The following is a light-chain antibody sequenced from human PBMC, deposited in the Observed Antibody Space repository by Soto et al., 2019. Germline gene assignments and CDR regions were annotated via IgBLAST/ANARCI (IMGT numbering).Light chain of an antibody. CDR2: EVT. Sequence: QSVLTQPPSASGSPGQSVTISCTGTSSDVGGYNYVSWYQQHPGKAPKLIIYEVTERPSGVPDRFSGSKSGNTASLTVSGLQAEDEADYFFTSYAGSNNFVFGREAGSNNFVFGTGTKVTVL. CDR1: SSDVGGYNY. V-gene: IGLV2-8*01. J-gene: IGLJ1*01. CDR3: TSYAGSNNFVFGREAGSNNFV.